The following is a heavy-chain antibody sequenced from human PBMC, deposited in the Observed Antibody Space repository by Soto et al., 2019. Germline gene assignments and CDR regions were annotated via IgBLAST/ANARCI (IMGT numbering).Heavy chain of an antibody. CDR2: IVVGSGNT. D-gene: IGHD6-19*01. CDR1: GFTFTSSA. V-gene: IGHV1-58*01. J-gene: IGHJ4*02. CDR3: AADPLGIAVDGTDY. Sequence: ASVKVSCKASGFTFTSSAVQWVRQARGQRLEWIGWIVVGSGNTNYAQKFQERVTITRDMSTSTAYMELSSLRSEDTAVYYCAADPLGIAVDGTDYWGQGTLVTVSS.